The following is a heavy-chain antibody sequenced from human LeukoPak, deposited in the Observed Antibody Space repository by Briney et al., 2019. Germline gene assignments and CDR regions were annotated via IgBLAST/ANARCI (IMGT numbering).Heavy chain of an antibody. CDR2: IYYSGST. D-gene: IGHD3-22*01. CDR3: ARHAGGYYDSSNWFDP. Sequence: SETPSLTCTVSGGSISSRSYYWGWIRQPPGKGLEWIGSIYYSGSTYYNPSLKSRVTISVDTSKNQFSLKLSSVTAADTAVYYCARHAGGYYDSSNWFDPWGQGTLVTVSS. J-gene: IGHJ5*02. V-gene: IGHV4-39*01. CDR1: GGSISSRSYY.